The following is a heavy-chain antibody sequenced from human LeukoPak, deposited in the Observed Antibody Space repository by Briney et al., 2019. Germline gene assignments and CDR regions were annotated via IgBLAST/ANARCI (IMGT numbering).Heavy chain of an antibody. D-gene: IGHD1-26*01. Sequence: GASVKVSCKASGYTFTGYYMHWVRQAPGQGLEWMGWINPNSGDTNYAQKFQGRVTMTRDTSISTAYMEVSRLRSDDTAVYYCARDRSGSYDNWLDPWGQGTLVIVSS. CDR3: ARDRSGSYDNWLDP. V-gene: IGHV1-2*02. CDR2: INPNSGDT. J-gene: IGHJ5*02. CDR1: GYTFTGYY.